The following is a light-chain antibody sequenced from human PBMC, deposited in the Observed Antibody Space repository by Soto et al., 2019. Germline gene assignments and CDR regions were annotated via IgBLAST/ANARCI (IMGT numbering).Light chain of an antibody. J-gene: IGLJ1*01. CDR3: SAYTVSRTYV. CDR2: EVT. Sequence: QSALTQPPSASGSAGQSVTISCTGTSSDVGAYNSVSWYQQHPGKAPKLIIHEVTKRPSGVPDRFSASKSGSTASLTVSGLQAEDEADYYCSAYTVSRTYVFGTGTKVTVL. CDR1: SSDVGAYNS. V-gene: IGLV2-8*01.